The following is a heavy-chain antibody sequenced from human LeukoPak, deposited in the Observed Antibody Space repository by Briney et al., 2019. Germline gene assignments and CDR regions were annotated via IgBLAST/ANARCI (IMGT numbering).Heavy chain of an antibody. CDR1: GFAFNTYS. CDR2: IFSSSTYI. CDR3: ARDFYDGFALDY. J-gene: IGHJ4*02. Sequence: GESLRLSCAASGFAFNTYSMNWVRQAPGKGLEWVSFIFSSSTYIYYTDSVKGRFTISRDNARNSLYLQMDNLRAEDTGDCARDFYDGFALDYWGQGTLVTVSS. D-gene: IGHD2/OR15-2a*01. V-gene: IGHV3-21*03.